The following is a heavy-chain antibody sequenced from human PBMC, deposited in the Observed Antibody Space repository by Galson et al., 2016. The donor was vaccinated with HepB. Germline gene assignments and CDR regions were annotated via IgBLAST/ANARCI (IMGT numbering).Heavy chain of an antibody. D-gene: IGHD6-19*01. CDR1: GFTVSSYY. Sequence: SLRLSCAASGFTVSSYYMTWVRQAPGKGLEWVSVIYTDGNPYYADSVKGRFTMSRDNSQNTVYLHMNSLRVEDTAVYYGARDHGSAWYGGALDIWGQGTMVTVSS. CDR2: IYTDGNP. J-gene: IGHJ3*02. V-gene: IGHV3-53*01. CDR3: ARDHGSAWYGGALDI.